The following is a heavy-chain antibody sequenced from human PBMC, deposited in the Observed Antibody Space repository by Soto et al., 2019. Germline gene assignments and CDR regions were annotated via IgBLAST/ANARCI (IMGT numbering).Heavy chain of an antibody. CDR2: IIPIVGTA. D-gene: IGHD3-10*01. CDR1: AGTFSSYA. J-gene: IGHJ6*02. CDR3: AYGSGEYYNYGMDV. V-gene: IGHV1-69*12. Sequence: QVQLVQSGAEVKKPGSSVKVSCKASAGTFSSYAISWVRQAPGHGLEWMGGIIPIVGTANYAQKFQGRVTITADESTSTAYRELSSLRSGDTAVYYCAYGSGEYYNYGMDVWGQGTTVTVSS.